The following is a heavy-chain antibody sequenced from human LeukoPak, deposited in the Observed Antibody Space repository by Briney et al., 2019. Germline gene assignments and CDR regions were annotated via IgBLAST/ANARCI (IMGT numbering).Heavy chain of an antibody. V-gene: IGHV3-9*01. J-gene: IGHJ4*02. Sequence: GGSLRLSCAASGFTFDDYAMHWVRQAPGKGLEWVSGISWNSGSIGYADSVKGRFTISRDNAKNSLYLQMNSLRAEDTALYYCAKDIKSVVAGTHFLDYWGQGTLVTVSS. D-gene: IGHD6-19*01. CDR1: GFTFDDYA. CDR3: AKDIKSVVAGTHFLDY. CDR2: ISWNSGSI.